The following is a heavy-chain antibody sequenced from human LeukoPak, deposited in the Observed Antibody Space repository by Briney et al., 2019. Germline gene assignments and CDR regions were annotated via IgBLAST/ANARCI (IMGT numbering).Heavy chain of an antibody. J-gene: IGHJ6*03. Sequence: GESLKISCKGSGYSFTSYWNGWVRQMPGKGLEWMGIIYPGDSDTRYSPSFQGQVTISADKSISTAYLQWSSLKASDTAMYYCARRVGSSSWYGVYYYMDVWGKGTTVTVSS. CDR3: ARRVGSSSWYGVYYYMDV. CDR2: IYPGDSDT. V-gene: IGHV5-51*01. D-gene: IGHD6-13*01. CDR1: GYSFTSYW.